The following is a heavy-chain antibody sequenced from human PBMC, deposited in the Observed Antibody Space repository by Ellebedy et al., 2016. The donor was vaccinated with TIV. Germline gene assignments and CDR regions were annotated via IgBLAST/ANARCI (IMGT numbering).Heavy chain of an antibody. V-gene: IGHV3-21*01. Sequence: GESLKISCAASGFTFRTYSMNWVRQAPGKGLEWVSSIAKSSSYIYYADSVKGRFTISRDNANNSLYLQMNSLRAEDTAVYYCVRDVDAFDLWGRGTTVTVSS. CDR2: IAKSSSYI. CDR3: VRDVDAFDL. CDR1: GFTFRTYS. J-gene: IGHJ3*01.